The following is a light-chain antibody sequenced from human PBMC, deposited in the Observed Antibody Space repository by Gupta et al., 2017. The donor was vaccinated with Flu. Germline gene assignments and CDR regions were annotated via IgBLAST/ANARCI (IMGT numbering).Light chain of an antibody. CDR1: NIVANS. V-gene: IGLV3-21*02. J-gene: IGLJ3*02. Sequence: SYVLTQPPAVSVAPGQTASITCGGNNIVANSVHWYQHRPGPDHALGGEDYSARPSGIPDRVSFSNSANTDTLTLTKVEAGEEADDDCQVWTNTSEDMIVCGGGTKLTVL. CDR3: QVWTNTSEDMIV. CDR2: DYS.